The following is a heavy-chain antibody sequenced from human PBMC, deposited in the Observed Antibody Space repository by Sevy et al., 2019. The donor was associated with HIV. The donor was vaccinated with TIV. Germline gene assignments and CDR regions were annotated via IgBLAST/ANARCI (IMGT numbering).Heavy chain of an antibody. CDR3: ARAGGWGNINHSNQILDI. CDR2: IDQDGSDK. D-gene: IGHD3-16*01. J-gene: IGHJ3*02. Sequence: GGSLRLSCVVSGIIFTSSGMHWVRQAPGKGLEWVANIDQDGSDKRYVDSVRGRFTISRDNANNFLYLQMSSLRADDTAVYYCARAGGWGNINHSNQILDIWGHGTKVTVSS. CDR1: GIIFTSSG. V-gene: IGHV3-7*01.